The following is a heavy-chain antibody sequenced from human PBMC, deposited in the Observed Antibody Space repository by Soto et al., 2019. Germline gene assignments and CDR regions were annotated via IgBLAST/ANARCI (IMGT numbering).Heavy chain of an antibody. CDR1: GYTFTGYY. CDR3: ARVGSTIFHFDY. D-gene: IGHD3-3*01. CDR2: INPNSGGT. Sequence: QVQLVQSGAEVKKPGASVKVSCKASGYTFTGYYMHWVRQAPGQGLEWMGWINPNSGGTNYAQKFQGGVTMTRDTSISTAYMDLIRLRSAATAVYYCARVGSTIFHFDYWGQGTLVTVSS. V-gene: IGHV1-2*02. J-gene: IGHJ4*02.